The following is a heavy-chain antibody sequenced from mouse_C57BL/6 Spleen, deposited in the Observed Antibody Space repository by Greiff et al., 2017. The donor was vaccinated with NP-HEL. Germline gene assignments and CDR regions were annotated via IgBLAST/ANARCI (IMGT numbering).Heavy chain of an antibody. CDR1: GYTFTSYW. D-gene: IGHD2-1*01. V-gene: IGHV1-55*01. J-gene: IGHJ4*01. CDR2: IYPGSGST. CDR3: ARRGNYEDYAMDY. Sequence: VQLQQSGAELVKPGASVKMSCKASGYTFTSYWITWVKQRPGQGLEWIGDIYPGSGSTNYNEKFKSKATLTVDTSSSTAYMQFSSLTSEDSAVYYCARRGNYEDYAMDYWGQGTSVTVSS.